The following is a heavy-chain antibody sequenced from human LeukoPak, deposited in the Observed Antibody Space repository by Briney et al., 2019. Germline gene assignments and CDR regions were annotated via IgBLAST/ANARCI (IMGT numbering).Heavy chain of an antibody. V-gene: IGHV4-38-2*02. Sequence: SETLSLTCAVSGYSISSGYYWGWIRQPPGKGLEWIGSIYHSGSTYYNPSLKSRVTISVDTSKNQFSLKLSSVTAADTAVYYCAREPVPRYCSGGSCQDYWGQGTLVTVSS. CDR3: AREPVPRYCSGGSCQDY. J-gene: IGHJ4*02. CDR2: IYHSGST. D-gene: IGHD2-15*01. CDR1: GYSISSGYY.